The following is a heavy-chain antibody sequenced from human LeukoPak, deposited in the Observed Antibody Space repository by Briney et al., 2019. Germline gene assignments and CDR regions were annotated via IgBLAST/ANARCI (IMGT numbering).Heavy chain of an antibody. CDR1: GFTFSSYS. CDR3: AKGKITFGGIIVH. J-gene: IGHJ4*02. Sequence: GGSLRLSCAASGFTFSSYSMQWVRQAPGEGLEWVAVTSFDGGVKFYADSVKGRFTISRDNSQNTLFLQMNSLRVEDTAVYYCAKGKITFGGIIVHWGQGTLVTVSS. CDR2: TSFDGGVK. D-gene: IGHD3-16*02. V-gene: IGHV3-30*04.